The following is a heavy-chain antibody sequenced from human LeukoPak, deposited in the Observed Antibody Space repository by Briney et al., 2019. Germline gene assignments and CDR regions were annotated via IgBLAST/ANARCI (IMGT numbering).Heavy chain of an antibody. CDR3: ARRRVYYYPSGSGFDY. CDR2: IYPGDSET. V-gene: IGHV5-51*01. D-gene: IGHD3-10*01. CDR1: GYSFTSYW. Sequence: GESLKISCKGSGYSFTSYWIGWVRQMPGKGLEWMGSIYPGDSETRYSPSFQGQVTISVDRSIRTAYLQWSSLKASDTAMYYCARRRVYYYPSGSGFDYWGQGTLVTVSS. J-gene: IGHJ4*02.